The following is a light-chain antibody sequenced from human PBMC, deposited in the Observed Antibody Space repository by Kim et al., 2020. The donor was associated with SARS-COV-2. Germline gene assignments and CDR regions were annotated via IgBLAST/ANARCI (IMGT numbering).Light chain of an antibody. CDR2: DVT. Sequence: GRSCTLTSPGSGSDVGGYSHVSLHHQYPRKAPTIMIYDVTKRPSGVSIRFSGSKSGNTASLPISGLQAEDEADYYCSSYTSTNTLVFGGGTQLTVL. CDR3: SSYTSTNTLV. V-gene: IGLV2-14*04. J-gene: IGLJ2*01. CDR1: GSDVGGYSH.